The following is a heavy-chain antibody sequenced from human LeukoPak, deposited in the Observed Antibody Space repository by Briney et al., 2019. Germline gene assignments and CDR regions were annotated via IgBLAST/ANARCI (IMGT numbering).Heavy chain of an antibody. CDR3: ARIGMVREPGSDY. CDR1: GGTFSSYA. J-gene: IGHJ4*02. D-gene: IGHD3-10*01. V-gene: IGHV1-69*13. CDR2: IIPIFGTA. Sequence: ASVKVSCKASGGTFSSYAISWVRQAPGQGLEWMGGIIPIFGTANYTQKFQGRVTITADESTSTAYMELSSLRSEDTAVYYCARIGMVREPGSDYWGQGTLVTVSS.